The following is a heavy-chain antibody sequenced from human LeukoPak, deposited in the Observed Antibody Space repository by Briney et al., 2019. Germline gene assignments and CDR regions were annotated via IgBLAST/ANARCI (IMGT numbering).Heavy chain of an antibody. D-gene: IGHD3-10*01. CDR3: ARGHREFGFDY. CDR1: GGSISSYY. V-gene: IGHV4-4*09. Sequence: SETLSLTCTVSGGSISSYYWSWIRQPPGKGLEWIGYIYTSGSTNYNPSLKSRVTISVDTSKNQFSPKLSSVTAADTAVYYCARGHREFGFDYWGQGTLVTVSS. CDR2: IYTSGST. J-gene: IGHJ4*02.